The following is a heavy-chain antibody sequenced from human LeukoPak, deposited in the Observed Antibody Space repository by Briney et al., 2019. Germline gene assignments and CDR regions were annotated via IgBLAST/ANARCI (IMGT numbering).Heavy chain of an antibody. D-gene: IGHD3-22*01. Sequence: SETLSLTCTVSGGSVGSNIYYWNWIRQPPGKGLEWIGYIYYSGSTNYNPSLKSRVTISVDTSKNQFSLKLTSLTAADTAVYYCAREDSSGYLGYWGQGTLVTVSS. CDR2: IYYSGST. CDR3: AREDSSGYLGY. J-gene: IGHJ4*02. V-gene: IGHV4-61*01. CDR1: GGSVGSNIYY.